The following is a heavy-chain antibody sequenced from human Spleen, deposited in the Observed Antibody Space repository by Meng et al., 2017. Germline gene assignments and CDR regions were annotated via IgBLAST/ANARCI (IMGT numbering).Heavy chain of an antibody. J-gene: IGHJ4*02. CDR3: TRGSLEADEDPG. D-gene: IGHD6-13*01. CDR1: GYTFTKHA. CDR2: INTITGDP. V-gene: IGHV7-4-1*02. Sequence: QVQLVQSGSEWKKPGASVKISCKASGYTFTKHAMNWVRQAPGQGLEWMGWINTITGDPTYAQGFTGRFVFSLDTSVSTAYLQISSLKTDDTAVYYCTRGSLEADEDPGWGQGTLVTVSS.